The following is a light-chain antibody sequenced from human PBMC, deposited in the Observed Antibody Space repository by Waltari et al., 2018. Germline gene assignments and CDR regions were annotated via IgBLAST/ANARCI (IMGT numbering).Light chain of an antibody. CDR1: QVINNF. Sequence: MQVTQSPSSLSASVGDRVTITCQASQVINNFLNWYQQKPGKAPKVVIYDAFNLATGVPSRFSGGGSGTDFTFTISSLQPEDIATYYCQQYNTLPVTFGGGTKVEIK. J-gene: IGKJ4*01. V-gene: IGKV1-33*01. CDR2: DAF. CDR3: QQYNTLPVT.